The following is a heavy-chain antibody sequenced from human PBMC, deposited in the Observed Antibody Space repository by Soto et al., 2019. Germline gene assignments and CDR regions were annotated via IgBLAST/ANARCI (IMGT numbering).Heavy chain of an antibody. Sequence: EVRLVESGGGLVQPGGSLRLSCAASGITFSNYEMNWVRQVPGKGLEWISFISSDGDTIYYAVSVKGRFTISRDNAKNTLYPQMNSLRAEDSAVYYCASPWGSSDYWGQGTLVTVSS. CDR2: ISSDGDTI. V-gene: IGHV3-48*03. CDR1: GITFSNYE. D-gene: IGHD7-27*01. J-gene: IGHJ4*02. CDR3: ASPWGSSDY.